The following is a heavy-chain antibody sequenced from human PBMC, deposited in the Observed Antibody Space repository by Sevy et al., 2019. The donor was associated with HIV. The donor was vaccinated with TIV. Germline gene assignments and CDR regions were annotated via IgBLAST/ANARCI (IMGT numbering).Heavy chain of an antibody. CDR2: ISYDGSNK. D-gene: IGHD3-3*01. Sequence: GGSLRLSCAASGFTFSSYAMHWVRQAPGKGLEWVAVISYDGSNKYYADSVKGRFTISRDNSKNTLYLQMNSLRAEDTVVYYCARDRVECLPLILYYYYGMDVWGQGTTVTVSS. CDR1: GFTFSSYA. J-gene: IGHJ6*02. CDR3: ARDRVECLPLILYYYYGMDV. V-gene: IGHV3-30-3*01.